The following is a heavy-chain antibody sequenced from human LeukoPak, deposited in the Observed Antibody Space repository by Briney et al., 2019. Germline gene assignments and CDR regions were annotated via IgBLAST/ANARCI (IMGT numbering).Heavy chain of an antibody. CDR3: ARDQEGYCSGGSCYSPAFDI. CDR2: ISSNGGST. CDR1: GFTFSSYA. Sequence: GGSLRLSCAASGFTFSSYAMHWVRQAPGKGLEYVSAISSNGGSTYYANSVKGRFTISRDNYKNTLYLQMGSLRAEDMAVYYCARDQEGYCSGGSCYSPAFDIWGQGTMVTVSS. V-gene: IGHV3-64*01. D-gene: IGHD2-15*01. J-gene: IGHJ3*02.